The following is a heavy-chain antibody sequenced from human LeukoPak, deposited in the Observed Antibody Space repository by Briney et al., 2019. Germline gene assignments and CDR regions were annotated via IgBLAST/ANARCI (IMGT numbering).Heavy chain of an antibody. Sequence: GGSLRLSCVASGLPIADFAMHWVRQAPGKGLEWVSLISGDGVSTFYADSVKGRFGISRDNSKNSLSLEMNSLRTEDTAMYYCARESGKFDYWGQGTLVAISS. CDR3: ARESGKFDY. CDR2: ISGDGVST. J-gene: IGHJ4*02. CDR1: GLPIADFA. V-gene: IGHV3-43*02.